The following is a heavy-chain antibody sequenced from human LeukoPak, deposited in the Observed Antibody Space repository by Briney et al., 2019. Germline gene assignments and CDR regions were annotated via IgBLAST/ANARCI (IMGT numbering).Heavy chain of an antibody. J-gene: IGHJ4*02. D-gene: IGHD3-22*01. V-gene: IGHV1-69*05. CDR1: GYTFTSYD. CDR2: IIPIFGTA. Sequence: SVKVSCKASGYTFTSYDINWVRQATGQGLEWMGGIIPIFGTANYAQKFQGRVTITTDESTSTAYMELSSLRSEDTAVYYCARANYYDSSGYYWFDYWGQGTLVTVSS. CDR3: ARANYYDSSGYYWFDY.